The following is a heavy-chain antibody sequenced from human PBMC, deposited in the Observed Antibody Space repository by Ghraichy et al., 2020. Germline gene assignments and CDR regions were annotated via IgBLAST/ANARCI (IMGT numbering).Heavy chain of an antibody. CDR3: ARDLRGYSYGWSPNWFDP. J-gene: IGHJ5*02. D-gene: IGHD5-18*01. CDR2: IYYSGST. Sequence: SETLSLTCTVSGGSISSYYWSWIRQPPGKGLEWIGYIYYSGSTNYNPSLKSRVTISVDTSKNQFSLKLSSVTAADTAVYYCARDLRGYSYGWSPNWFDPWGQGTLVTVSS. CDR1: GGSISSYY. V-gene: IGHV4-59*01.